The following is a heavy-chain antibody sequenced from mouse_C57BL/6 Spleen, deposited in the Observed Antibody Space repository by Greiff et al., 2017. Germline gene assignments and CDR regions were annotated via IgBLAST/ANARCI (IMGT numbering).Heavy chain of an antibody. Sequence: VQLQQPGTELVKPGASVKLSCKASGYTFTSYWMHWVKQRPGQGLEWIGNINPSYGGTNYNEKFKSKATLTVDKSSSTAYMQLSSLTYEDSAVYYSARFKELEGGNPLDYWGQGTTLTVSS. D-gene: IGHD2-1*01. CDR3: ARFKELEGGNPLDY. CDR2: INPSYGGT. CDR1: GYTFTSYW. J-gene: IGHJ2*01. V-gene: IGHV1-53*01.